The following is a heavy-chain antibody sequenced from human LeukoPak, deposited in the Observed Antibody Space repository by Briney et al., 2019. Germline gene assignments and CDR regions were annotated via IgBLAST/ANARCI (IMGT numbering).Heavy chain of an antibody. D-gene: IGHD3-10*01. V-gene: IGHV1-2*02. J-gene: IGHJ4*01. CDR1: GYTFTGYY. CDR3: ARVRSRGTYYGSGEYYFDY. CDR2: INPNSGGT. Sequence: ASVKVSCKASGYTFTGYYMHWVRQAPGQGLEWMGWINPNSGGTNYAQKFQGRVTMTRDTSISTAYMELSRLRSDDTAVYYCARVRSRGTYYGSGEYYFDYWGHGTLVTVSS.